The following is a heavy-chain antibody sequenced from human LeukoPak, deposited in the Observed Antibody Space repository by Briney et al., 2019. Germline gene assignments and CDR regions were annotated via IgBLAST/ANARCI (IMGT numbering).Heavy chain of an antibody. CDR2: IKSKTDGGTT. J-gene: IGHJ5*02. Sequence: PGGSLRLSCAASGFTFSNAWMSWVRQAPGKGLEWVGRIKSKTDGGTTDYAAPVKGRFTISRDDSKNTLYLQMNSLRAEDTAVYYCARGLHCSGGSCYSGNWFDPWGQGTLVTVSS. V-gene: IGHV3-15*05. D-gene: IGHD2-15*01. CDR1: GFTFSNAW. CDR3: ARGLHCSGGSCYSGNWFDP.